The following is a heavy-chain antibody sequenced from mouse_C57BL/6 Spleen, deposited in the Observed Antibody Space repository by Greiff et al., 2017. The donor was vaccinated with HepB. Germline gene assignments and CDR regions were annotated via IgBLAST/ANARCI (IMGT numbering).Heavy chain of an antibody. CDR3: AREGAVVGYFDV. J-gene: IGHJ1*03. D-gene: IGHD1-1*01. V-gene: IGHV3-6*01. CDR2: ISYDGSN. Sequence: EVQLKESGPGLVKPSQSLSLTCSVTGYSITSGYYWNWIRQFPGNKLEWMGYISYDGSNNYNPSLKNRISITRDTSKNQFFLKLNSVTTEDTATYYCAREGAVVGYFDVWGTGTTVTVSS. CDR1: GYSITSGYY.